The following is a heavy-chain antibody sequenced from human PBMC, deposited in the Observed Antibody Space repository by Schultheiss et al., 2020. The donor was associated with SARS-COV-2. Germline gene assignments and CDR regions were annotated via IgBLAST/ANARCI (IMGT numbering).Heavy chain of an antibody. V-gene: IGHV4-59*01. CDR3: ARAGRYCSGGSCYYDY. D-gene: IGHD2-15*01. CDR1: GGSISSYY. J-gene: IGHJ4*02. CDR2: IYYSGCT. Sequence: SQTLSLTCTVSGGSISSYYWSWIRQPPGKGLEWIGYIYYSGCTNYNPSLKSRVTISVDTSKNQFSLKLSSVTAADTAVYYCARAGRYCSGGSCYYDYWGQGTLVTVS.